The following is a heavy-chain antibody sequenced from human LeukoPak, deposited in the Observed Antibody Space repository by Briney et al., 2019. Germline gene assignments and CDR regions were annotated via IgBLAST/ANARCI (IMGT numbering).Heavy chain of an antibody. V-gene: IGHV4-28*05. Sequence: SETLSLTCTVSGYSISSSNYWAWIRQPPGKGLEWIGHIYYSGSIYYNPSLKSRVTMSVDTSKNQFSLKLSSVTAVNTVVYYCARKATTGPTKAAFDIWGQGTMVTVSS. CDR1: GYSISSSNY. J-gene: IGHJ3*02. D-gene: IGHD4-17*01. CDR2: IYYSGSI. CDR3: ARKATTGPTKAAFDI.